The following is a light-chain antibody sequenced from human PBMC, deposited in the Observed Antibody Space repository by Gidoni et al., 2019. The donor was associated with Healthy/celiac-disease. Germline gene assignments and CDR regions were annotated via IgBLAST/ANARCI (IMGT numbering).Light chain of an antibody. CDR1: QSVLYSSNNKNY. J-gene: IGKJ4*01. CDR3: QQYYSTPLT. V-gene: IGKV4-1*01. Sequence: VALGERATINCKSSQSVLYSSNNKNYLAWYQQKPGQPPKLLIYWASTRESGVPDRLSGSGSGTDFTLTISSLQAEDVAVYYCQQYYSTPLTFGGGTKVEIK. CDR2: WAS.